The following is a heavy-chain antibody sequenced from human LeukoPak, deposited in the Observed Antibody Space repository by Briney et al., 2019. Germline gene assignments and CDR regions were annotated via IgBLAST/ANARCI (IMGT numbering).Heavy chain of an antibody. V-gene: IGHV3-74*01. D-gene: IGHD3-10*01. Sequence: GGSLRLSCAASGFTFSSYWMHWVRQTPGKGLVWVSRINSDGSTTSYADSVKGRFTISRDNAKNTLYLQMNSLRAEETAVYYCARVPRMVQGVIAYFDYWGQGTLVTVSS. CDR2: INSDGSTT. CDR3: ARVPRMVQGVIAYFDY. CDR1: GFTFSSYW. J-gene: IGHJ4*02.